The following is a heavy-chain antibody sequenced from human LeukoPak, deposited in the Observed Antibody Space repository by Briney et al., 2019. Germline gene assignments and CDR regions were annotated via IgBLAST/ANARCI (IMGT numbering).Heavy chain of an antibody. J-gene: IGHJ4*02. CDR2: YDPEYDDT. D-gene: IGHD3-9*01. V-gene: IGHV1-24*01. CDR3: TAVSLLRGYDVLTFYSYPNYFDF. Sequence: ASVKVSCKVSGYSFNGLSVHWVRQAPGKGLQWMGGYDPEYDDTIYAQNFQGRLTMTEDTSTATAFMEVSSLRSEDTAVYYCTAVSLLRGYDVLTFYSYPNYFDFWGQGTLVTVSS. CDR1: GYSFNGLS.